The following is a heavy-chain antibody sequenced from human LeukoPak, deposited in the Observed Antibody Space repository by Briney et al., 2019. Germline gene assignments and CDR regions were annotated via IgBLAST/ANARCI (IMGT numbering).Heavy chain of an antibody. CDR3: DSPGYDSSD. CDR1: GFTFSSYA. Sequence: PRGSLRLSCAASGFTFSSYAMSWVRQAPGKGLEWVSAISGSGGSTYYADSVKGRFTISRDNSKNTLYLQMNSLRAEDTAVYYCDSPGYDSSDWGQGTLVTVSS. D-gene: IGHD3-22*01. CDR2: ISGSGGST. V-gene: IGHV3-23*01. J-gene: IGHJ4*02.